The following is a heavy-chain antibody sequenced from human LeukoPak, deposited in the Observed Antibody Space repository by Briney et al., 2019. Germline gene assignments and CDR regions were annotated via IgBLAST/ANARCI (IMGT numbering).Heavy chain of an antibody. V-gene: IGHV1-2*02. J-gene: IGHJ6*03. CDR2: INPNSGGT. CDR3: VGNFYYFMDV. D-gene: IGHD2-15*01. Sequence: GASVKVSCKASGYTFTGYYMHWVRQAPGQGLEWMGWINPNSGGTNYAQKFQGRVTMTRDTSISTAYMELSSLRSEDTAVYYCVGNFYYFMDVWGKGTTVTISS. CDR1: GYTFTGYY.